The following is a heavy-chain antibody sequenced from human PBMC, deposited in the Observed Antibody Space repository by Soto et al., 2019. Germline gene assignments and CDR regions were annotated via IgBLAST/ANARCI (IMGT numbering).Heavy chain of an antibody. CDR1: GGSISSYY. J-gene: IGHJ6*03. CDR2: IYYSGST. D-gene: IGHD3-3*01. V-gene: IGHV4-59*01. Sequence: SETRSLTCTVSGGSISSYYWSWIRQPPGKGLEWIGYIYYSGSTNYNPSLKSRVTISVDTSKNQFSLKLSSVTAADTAVYYCARAKTYYDFWSGYSTGYYYYYMDVWGKGTTVTVSS. CDR3: ARAKTYYDFWSGYSTGYYYYYMDV.